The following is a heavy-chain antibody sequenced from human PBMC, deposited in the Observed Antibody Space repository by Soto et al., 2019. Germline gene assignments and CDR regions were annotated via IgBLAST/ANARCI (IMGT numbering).Heavy chain of an antibody. V-gene: IGHV4-39*01. CDR2: IFYLGSS. J-gene: IGHJ5*02. CDR3: ARHSLALRKNNWFDP. D-gene: IGHD3-3*02. CDR1: GDSIISRDFY. Sequence: SETLSLTCTVSGDSIISRDFYWGWVRQPPGKGLEWIGSIFYLGSSYYNPSLKSRVTMSVDTSKNQFSPRLRSVTAADTALYFCARHSLALRKNNWFDPWGQGIMVTVSS.